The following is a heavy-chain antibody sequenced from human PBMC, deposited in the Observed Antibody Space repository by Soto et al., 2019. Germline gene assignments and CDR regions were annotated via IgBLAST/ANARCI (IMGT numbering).Heavy chain of an antibody. J-gene: IGHJ6*02. V-gene: IGHV4-30-4*01. D-gene: IGHD3-16*01. Sequence: TLSLTCSVSGGSISSGYYYWSWIRQPPGKGLEWIGYIFSSGTSYYNPSLRSRLTMSLDASQNQFSLKLNSLTDAETAVYFCARVPSPFDYYYAMDVWGQGTTVTVSS. CDR2: IFSSGTS. CDR1: GGSISSGYYY. CDR3: ARVPSPFDYYYAMDV.